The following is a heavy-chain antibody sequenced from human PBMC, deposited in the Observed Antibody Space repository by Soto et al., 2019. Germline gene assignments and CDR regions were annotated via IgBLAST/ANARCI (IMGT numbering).Heavy chain of an antibody. D-gene: IGHD6-13*01. CDR2: IYYSGST. CDR3: ARVTPYSSRSYYYYGMDV. CDR1: GGSISSYY. V-gene: IGHV4-59*01. Sequence: KTSETLSLTCTVSGGSISSYYWSWIRQPPGKGLEWIGYIYYSGSTNYNPSLKSRVTISVDTSKNQFSLKLSSVTAADTAVYYCARVTPYSSRSYYYYGMDVWGQGTTVTVSS. J-gene: IGHJ6*02.